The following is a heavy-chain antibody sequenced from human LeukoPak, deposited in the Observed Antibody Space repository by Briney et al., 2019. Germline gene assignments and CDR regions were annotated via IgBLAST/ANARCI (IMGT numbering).Heavy chain of an antibody. CDR3: ARVAAEVVGVPGAIGFGWLRRDYYYMDV. CDR2: INPSGGST. D-gene: IGHD2-2*02. J-gene: IGHJ6*03. Sequence: ASVKVSCKASGYTFTTYYVHWVRQAPGQGLEWMGIINPSGGSTTYAQKFQGRVTMTRDMSTSTVYMELSSLRSEDTAVYYCARVAAEVVGVPGAIGFGWLRRDYYYMDVWGKGTTVTVSS. CDR1: GYTFTTYY. V-gene: IGHV1-46*01.